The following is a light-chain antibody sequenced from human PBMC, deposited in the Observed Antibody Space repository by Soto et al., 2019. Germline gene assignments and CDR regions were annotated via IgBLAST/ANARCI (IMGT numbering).Light chain of an antibody. CDR2: DAS. CDR3: KQHNNWPPSIT. Sequence: EIVLTQSPATLSLSPGERATFSCRASQSVSSYLAWYQQKPGQAPRLLIYDASTRATGIAARFSGSGSRTDFTLTISSLEPEDFAVYYCKQHNNWPPSITFGQGTRLEIK. CDR1: QSVSSY. V-gene: IGKV3-11*01. J-gene: IGKJ5*01.